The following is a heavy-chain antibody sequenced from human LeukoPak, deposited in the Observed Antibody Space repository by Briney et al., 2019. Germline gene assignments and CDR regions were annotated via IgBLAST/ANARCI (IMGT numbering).Heavy chain of an antibody. CDR2: ISWNSGSI. CDR1: GFTFDDYA. J-gene: IGHJ6*03. D-gene: IGHD2-2*02. CDR3: AKGCSSTSCYTGDYYYYYMDV. Sequence: GGSLRLSCAASGFTFDDYAMHWVRQAPGKGLEWVSGISWNSGSIGYADSVKGRFTISRDNAKNSLYLQMNSLRAEDMALYYCAKGCSSTSCYTGDYYYYYMDVWGKGTTVTVSS. V-gene: IGHV3-9*03.